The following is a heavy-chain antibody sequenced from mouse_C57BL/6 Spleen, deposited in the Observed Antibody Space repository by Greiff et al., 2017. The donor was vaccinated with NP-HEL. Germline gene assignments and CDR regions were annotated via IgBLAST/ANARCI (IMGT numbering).Heavy chain of an antibody. CDR3: ARRVAPTEHFDV. CDR2: IDPSDSYT. Sequence: VQLQQSGAELVMLGASVKLSCKASAYTFSSYWMHWVKQRPGQGLEWIGEIDPSDSYTNYNQKFKGKSTLTVDKSSSTAYMQLSSLTSEDSAVYYCARRVAPTEHFDVWAAGTTVTDS. CDR1: AYTFSSYW. J-gene: IGHJ1*01. V-gene: IGHV1-69*01. D-gene: IGHD1-1*02.